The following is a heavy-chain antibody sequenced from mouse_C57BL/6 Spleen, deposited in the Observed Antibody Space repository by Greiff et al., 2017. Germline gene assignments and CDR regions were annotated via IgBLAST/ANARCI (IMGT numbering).Heavy chain of an antibody. D-gene: IGHD1-1*01. Sequence: QVQLQQSGAELVKPGASVKISCKASGYAFSSYCMNWVKQRPGKGLEWIGQIYPGDGDTNYNGKFKGKATLTADKSSSTAYMQLSSLTSEDSAVYFCARDYGSSFYYAMDYWGQGTSVTVSS. CDR2: IYPGDGDT. CDR3: ARDYGSSFYYAMDY. J-gene: IGHJ4*01. V-gene: IGHV1-80*01. CDR1: GYAFSSYC.